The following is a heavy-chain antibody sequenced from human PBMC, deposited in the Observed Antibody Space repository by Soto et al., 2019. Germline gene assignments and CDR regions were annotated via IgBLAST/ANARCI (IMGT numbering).Heavy chain of an antibody. V-gene: IGHV1-69*06. J-gene: IGHJ6*02. D-gene: IGHD3-16*01. CDR3: ARDRPIVAKRGGMDV. CDR1: GGTFSSYA. Sequence: SVKVSCKASGGTFSSYAISWVRQAPGQGLEWMGGIIPIFGTANYAQKFQGRVTITADKSTSTAYMELSSLRPEDTAVYYCARDRPIVAKRGGMDVWGQGTTVTVSS. CDR2: IIPIFGTA.